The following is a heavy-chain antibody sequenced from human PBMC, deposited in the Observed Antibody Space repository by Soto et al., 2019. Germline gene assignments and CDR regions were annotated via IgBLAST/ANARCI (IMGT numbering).Heavy chain of an antibody. CDR1: GFSLSTSGVG. CDR2: IYWDNDK. V-gene: IGHV2-5*02. D-gene: IGHD2-15*01. CDR3: AHRRPSAAFDS. J-gene: IGHJ4*02. Sequence: QITLKESGPTLVKPTQTLTLTCTFSGFSLSTSGVGVGWIRQPPGKALEWLAVIYWDNDKRYSPSLKSRLTTPQDTSKNQVVLTMTSMDPADTATYYCAHRRPSAAFDSWGQGTLVTVSS.